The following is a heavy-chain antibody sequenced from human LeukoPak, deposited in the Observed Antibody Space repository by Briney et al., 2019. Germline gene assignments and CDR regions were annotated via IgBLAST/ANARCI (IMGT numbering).Heavy chain of an antibody. J-gene: IGHJ4*02. CDR3: AKDYFHSSGFYTGSTFES. D-gene: IGHD3-22*01. CDR1: GFIFSNYG. Sequence: GGSLRLSRVATGFIFSNYGIHWVRQAPGKGLEWVAFIRADGDSEFYAASVKGRFTISRDNSKDTLYLDINRLRAEDTAVYYCAKDYFHSSGFYTGSTFESRGQGTLVTVSS. V-gene: IGHV3-30*02. CDR2: IRADGDSE.